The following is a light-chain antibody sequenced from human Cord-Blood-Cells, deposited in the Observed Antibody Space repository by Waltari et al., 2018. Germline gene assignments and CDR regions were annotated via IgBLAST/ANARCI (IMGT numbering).Light chain of an antibody. CDR1: SSTIGSNY. J-gene: IGLJ3*02. V-gene: IGLV1-47*01. CDR2: RNN. CDR3: AAWDDSLSGPV. Sequence: QSVLTQPPSASGTPGQRVTISCSGSSSTIGSNYVYWYQHLPGTAPKLLIYRNNQRPSGVPARFSGSKSGTSASLAISGLRSEDEADYYCAAWDDSLSGPVFGGGTKLTVL.